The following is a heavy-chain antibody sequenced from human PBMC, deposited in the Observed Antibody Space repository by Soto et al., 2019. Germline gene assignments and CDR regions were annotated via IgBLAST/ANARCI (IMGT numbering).Heavy chain of an antibody. J-gene: IGHJ5*02. V-gene: IGHV1-69*13. Sequence: SVKVSCKASGGTFSSYAISWVRQAPGQGLEWMGGIIPIFGTANYAQKFQGRVTMTADESTSTAYMELSSLRSDDTAVYYCGRDGVGATPLGWFDPWGQGSMVTVSS. CDR2: IIPIFGTA. D-gene: IGHD1-26*01. CDR3: GRDGVGATPLGWFDP. CDR1: GGTFSSYA.